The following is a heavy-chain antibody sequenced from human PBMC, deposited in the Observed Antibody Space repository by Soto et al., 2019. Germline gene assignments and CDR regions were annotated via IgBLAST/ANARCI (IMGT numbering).Heavy chain of an antibody. CDR1: GGSFSKDG. D-gene: IGHD1-26*01. CDR3: ARAYREGHCYAIAV. J-gene: IGHJ6*02. Sequence: QVRLVQSGAEVKMPGSSVRVSCKASGGSFSKDGISWVRQAPGQGLEWMGGIIPMFGLGNYAEKFLGRVTITTAESTGTSPRELSRPRSEDTAGYFSARAYREGHCYAIAVWGQGTTVNVSS. CDR2: IIPMFGLG. V-gene: IGHV1-69*01.